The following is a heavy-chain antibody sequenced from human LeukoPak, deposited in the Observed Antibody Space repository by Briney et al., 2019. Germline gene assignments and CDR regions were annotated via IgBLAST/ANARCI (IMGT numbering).Heavy chain of an antibody. CDR3: ARAPIWSIAVAGTAFDI. CDR2: IYTSGST. J-gene: IGHJ3*02. CDR1: GGSISSGRYY. V-gene: IGHV4-61*02. Sequence: SQTLSLTCTVSGGSISSGRYYWSWIRQPAGKGLEWIGRIYTSGSTNYNPALKSRVTTSVDTSKNQFSLQLSSVTAADTAVYYCARAPIWSIAVAGTAFDIWGQGTMVTVSS. D-gene: IGHD6-19*01.